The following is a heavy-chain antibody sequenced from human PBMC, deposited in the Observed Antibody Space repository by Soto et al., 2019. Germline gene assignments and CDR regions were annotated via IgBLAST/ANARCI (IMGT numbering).Heavy chain of an antibody. CDR3: AKDGIAWH. J-gene: IGHJ4*02. CDR2: ITWDGINI. D-gene: IGHD2-15*01. V-gene: IGHV3-43*01. Sequence: EVQLVESGGGVVQPGGSLRLSCKASGFTFGDYTMHWVRQAPGKGLEWVSLITWDGINIEYADSVRGRFTISRDNSKNSLYIQMNGLRHEDTAFYYCAKDGIAWHWGQGTLVTVSS. CDR1: GFTFGDYT.